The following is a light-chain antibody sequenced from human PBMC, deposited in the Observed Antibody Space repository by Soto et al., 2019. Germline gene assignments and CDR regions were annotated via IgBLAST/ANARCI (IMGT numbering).Light chain of an antibody. CDR3: QQYANSRT. CDR2: GAS. V-gene: IGKV3-20*01. J-gene: IGKJ4*01. Sequence: IVLTQSPGTLSLSPGEGATLSCRASQSLTRNYLAWYQKRPGKAPRLLIYGASTRATGIPDRFSGSGSGTDFTLTISRLEAEDFAVYYFQQYANSRTFGGGTKVEVK. CDR1: QSLTRNY.